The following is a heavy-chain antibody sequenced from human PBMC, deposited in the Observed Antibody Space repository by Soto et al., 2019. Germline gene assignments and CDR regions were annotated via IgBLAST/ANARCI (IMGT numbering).Heavy chain of an antibody. D-gene: IGHD6-19*01. Sequence: AGSLRLSYKSYGFTFSIYDMNWVLQAPGKGLEWVSAISGSGGSTYYADSVKGRFTISRDNSKNTVYLQMNSLRAEDTAVYYCAKSVGGWYYYYGMDVWGQGT. CDR2: ISGSGGST. CDR3: AKSVGGWYYYYGMDV. V-gene: IGHV3-23*01. J-gene: IGHJ6*02. CDR1: GFTFSIYD.